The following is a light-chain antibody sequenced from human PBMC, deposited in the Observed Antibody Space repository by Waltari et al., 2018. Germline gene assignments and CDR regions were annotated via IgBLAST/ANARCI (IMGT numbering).Light chain of an antibody. CDR1: SSDVADYAF. CDR2: DVS. V-gene: IGLV2-14*03. CDR3: TSYTSSSTLVV. Sequence: QSALTQPASVSGSPGQSITISCTGTSSDVADYAFVSWYQQHPGKAPKLIIYDVSNRPSGVSTRFSGSKSGNTASLTISGLQAEDEADYYCTSYTSSSTLVVFGGGTKLTVL. J-gene: IGLJ2*01.